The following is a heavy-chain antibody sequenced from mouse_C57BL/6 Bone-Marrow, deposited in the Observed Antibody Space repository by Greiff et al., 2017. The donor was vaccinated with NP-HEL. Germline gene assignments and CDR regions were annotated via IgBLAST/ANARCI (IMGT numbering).Heavy chain of an antibody. CDR1: GYTFTSYW. J-gene: IGHJ2*01. V-gene: IGHV1-50*01. CDR2: IDPSDSYT. D-gene: IGHD1-1*01. Sequence: QVQLQQPGAELVKPGASVKLSCKASGYTFTSYWMQWVKQRPGQGLEWIGEIDPSDSYTNYNQKFKGKATLTVDPSSSTAYMQLSSLTSEDSAVYYCARLSITTVVADYWGQGTTLTVSS. CDR3: ARLSITTVVADY.